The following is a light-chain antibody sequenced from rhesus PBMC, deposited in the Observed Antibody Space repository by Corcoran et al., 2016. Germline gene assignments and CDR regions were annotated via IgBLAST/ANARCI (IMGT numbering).Light chain of an antibody. Sequence: DIVMTQTPLSLSVNPGEPASISCRSSQSILQSNGYTYLHWYCQKPGQSPQLLIYEGSNRASGVPDRFSGCGSGTDFTLKISRVEAEDFGVYYCEQTLHTPFTFGVGTKMELK. CDR3: EQTLHTPFT. CDR1: QSILQSNGYTY. CDR2: EGS. J-gene: IGKJ4*01. V-gene: IGKV2-78*01.